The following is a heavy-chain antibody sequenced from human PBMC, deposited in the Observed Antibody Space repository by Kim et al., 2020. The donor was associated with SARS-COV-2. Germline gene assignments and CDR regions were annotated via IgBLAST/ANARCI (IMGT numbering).Heavy chain of an antibody. V-gene: IGHV4-59*01. CDR3: ARVVDDSSGFYFDY. Sequence: NPPPKMRVTISVDTSKNQFSLKLSSVTAADTAVYYCARVVDDSSGFYFDYWGQGTLVTVSS. D-gene: IGHD3-22*01. J-gene: IGHJ4*02.